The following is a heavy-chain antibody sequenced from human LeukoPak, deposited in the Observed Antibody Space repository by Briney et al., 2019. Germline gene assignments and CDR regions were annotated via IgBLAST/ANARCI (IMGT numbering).Heavy chain of an antibody. Sequence: PSETLSLTCTVSGYSISSGYYWGWIRQPPGKGLEWIGSIYHSGSTYYNPSLKSRVTISVDTSKNQFSLKLSSVTAADTAVYYCARDTLDYYDSSGYYYPPLDYWGQATLVTVYS. D-gene: IGHD3-22*01. CDR1: GYSISSGYY. J-gene: IGHJ4*02. V-gene: IGHV4-38-2*02. CDR2: IYHSGST. CDR3: ARDTLDYYDSSGYYYPPLDY.